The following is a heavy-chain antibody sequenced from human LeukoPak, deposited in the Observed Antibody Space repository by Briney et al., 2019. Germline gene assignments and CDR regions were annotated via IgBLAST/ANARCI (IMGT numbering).Heavy chain of an antibody. Sequence: PSETLSLTCTVSGGSISSYYWSWIRQPPGKGLEWIGYIYYSGSTNYNPSLKSRVTISVDTSKNQFSLKLSSVTAADTAVYYCARGRARIYDFWSGRSDRFDYWGQGTLVTVSS. D-gene: IGHD3-3*01. CDR3: ARGRARIYDFWSGRSDRFDY. J-gene: IGHJ4*02. CDR2: IYYSGST. CDR1: GGSISSYY. V-gene: IGHV4-59*12.